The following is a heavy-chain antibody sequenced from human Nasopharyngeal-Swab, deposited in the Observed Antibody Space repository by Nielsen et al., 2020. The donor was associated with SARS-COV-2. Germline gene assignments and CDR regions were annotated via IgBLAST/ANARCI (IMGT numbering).Heavy chain of an antibody. CDR2: IIPIFGTA. V-gene: IGHV1-69*13. J-gene: IGHJ4*02. CDR1: GYTFTSYG. Sequence: SVKVSCKASGYTFTSYGISWVRQAPGQGLEWMGGIIPIFGTANYAQKFQGRVTITADESTSTAYMELSSLRSEDTAVYYCAREHHSGGWTGPFDYWDQGTLVTVSS. CDR3: AREHHSGGWTGPFDY. D-gene: IGHD6-19*01.